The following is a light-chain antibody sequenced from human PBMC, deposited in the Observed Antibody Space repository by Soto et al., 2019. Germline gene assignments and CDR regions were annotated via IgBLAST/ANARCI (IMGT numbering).Light chain of an antibody. J-gene: IGLJ1*01. CDR1: SSNIGSNT. V-gene: IGLV1-44*01. Sequence: QSVLTQPPSASGTPGQIVAISCSGSSSNIGSNTVTWYQQLPGTAPKLLIYLGDQRASGVSDRFSGSKSGTSASLAINGLRSDDEADYYCAAWDDNLNAYVFGSGTRSPS. CDR2: LGD. CDR3: AAWDDNLNAYV.